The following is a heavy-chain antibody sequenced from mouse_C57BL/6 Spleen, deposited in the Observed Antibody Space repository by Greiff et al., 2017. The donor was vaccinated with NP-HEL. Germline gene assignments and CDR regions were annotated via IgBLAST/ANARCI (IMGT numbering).Heavy chain of an antibody. V-gene: IGHV1-80*01. CDR3: ARSGFDY. CDR1: GYAFSSYW. J-gene: IGHJ2*01. D-gene: IGHD3-1*01. Sequence: LKESGASVKISCKASGYAFSSYWMNWVKQRPGKGLEWIGQIYPGDGDTNYNGKFKGKATLTADKSSSTAYMQLSSLTSEDSAVYFCARSGFDYWGQGTTLTVSS. CDR2: IYPGDGDT.